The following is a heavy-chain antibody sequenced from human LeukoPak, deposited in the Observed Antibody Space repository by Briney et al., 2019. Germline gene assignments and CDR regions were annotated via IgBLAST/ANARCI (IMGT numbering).Heavy chain of an antibody. CDR1: GFTFSSYW. Sequence: PGGSLRLSCAASGFTFSSYWMSWVRQTPGKGLELVANIKHDGSEMFYVDSVKGRFTISRDNARDSLYLQMNSLRAEDTAVYYCTRDFRGLSWYFDYWGQGTLVTVSS. V-gene: IGHV3-7*01. J-gene: IGHJ4*02. CDR2: IKHDGSEM. CDR3: TRDFRGLSWYFDY. D-gene: IGHD3-10*01.